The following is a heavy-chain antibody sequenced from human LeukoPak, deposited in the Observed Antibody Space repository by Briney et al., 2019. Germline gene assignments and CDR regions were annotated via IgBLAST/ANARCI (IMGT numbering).Heavy chain of an antibody. V-gene: IGHV3-23*01. CDR1: GFTFSTYG. Sequence: GGSLRLSCAASGFTFSTYGMSWVRQAPGKGLEWVSAVSSTGGTTYYADSVKGRFTISRDNSKNPLFLQMNSLRAEDTAVYYCAKNGDRGAFCSGGTCYPYYYYYMDVWGKGTTVIISS. J-gene: IGHJ6*03. CDR2: VSSTGGTT. CDR3: AKNGDRGAFCSGGTCYPYYYYYMDV. D-gene: IGHD2-15*01.